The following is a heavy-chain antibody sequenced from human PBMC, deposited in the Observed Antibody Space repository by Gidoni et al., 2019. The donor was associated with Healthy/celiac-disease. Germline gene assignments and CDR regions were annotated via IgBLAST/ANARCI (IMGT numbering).Heavy chain of an antibody. Sequence: EVQLLESGGGLVQPGGSLRLSCAASGFTFSSYAMSWVRPAPGKGLGWVSAISGSGGSTYYAGSVKGRFTIYRDNSKNTQYLKMNSLRAEDTAVDYCAKDPSEMATANLDYWGQGTLVTVSS. CDR1: GFTFSSYA. V-gene: IGHV3-23*01. CDR3: AKDPSEMATANLDY. D-gene: IGHD5-18*01. J-gene: IGHJ4*02. CDR2: ISGSGGST.